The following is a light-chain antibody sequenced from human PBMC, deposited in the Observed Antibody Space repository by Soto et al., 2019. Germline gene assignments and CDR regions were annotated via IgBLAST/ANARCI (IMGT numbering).Light chain of an antibody. V-gene: IGKV3-15*01. CDR2: CAS. CDR3: QQYNKWPRT. J-gene: IGKJ1*01. Sequence: EILMTPSQATQSLSPGERATLSCRASQSVSSNLAWYQQKPGQAPRLLIYCASTRATGIPAKFSGSGSGTEFTLTISSLQSEDFAVYYCQQYNKWPRTFGQGTKVDIK. CDR1: QSVSSN.